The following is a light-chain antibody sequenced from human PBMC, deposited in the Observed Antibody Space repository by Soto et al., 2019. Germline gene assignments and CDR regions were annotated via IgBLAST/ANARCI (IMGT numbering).Light chain of an antibody. CDR1: SSDVAFYNH. V-gene: IGLV2-14*01. CDR3: SSFASTHTYV. J-gene: IGLJ1*01. CDR2: EVN. Sequence: QSVLTQPASVSGSPGQSITISCTGTSSDVAFYNHVSWYQQHPGKAPKLLIYEVNNRPSGVSHRFSASKSGNTASLTMSGLQAEDEADYYCSSFASTHTYVFGTGTKV.